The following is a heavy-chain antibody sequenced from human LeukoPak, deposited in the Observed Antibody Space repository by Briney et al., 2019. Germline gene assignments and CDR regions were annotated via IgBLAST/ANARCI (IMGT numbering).Heavy chain of an antibody. CDR3: ARGPGRGYYYNYMDV. CDR1: GGTFSSYA. D-gene: IGHD3-22*01. V-gene: IGHV1-69*01. Sequence: GASVKVSCKASGGTFSSYAISWVRQAPGQGLKWMGGIIPIFATTSYAQKFQGRVTITADESTSTAYMELSSLRSEDTAVYYCARGPGRGYYYNYMDVWGKGTTVTVSS. CDR2: IIPIFATT. J-gene: IGHJ6*03.